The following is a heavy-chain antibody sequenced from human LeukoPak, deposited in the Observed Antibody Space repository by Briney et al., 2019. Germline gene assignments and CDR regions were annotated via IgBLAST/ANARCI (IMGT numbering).Heavy chain of an antibody. CDR1: GSTFSSYG. Sequence: GGSLRLSCAASGSTFSSYGMHWVRQAPGKGLEWVAVISYDGSNKYYADSVKGRFTTSRDNSKNTLYLQMNSLRAEDTAVYYCAKDLGGWYRNYFDYWGQGTLVTVSS. CDR2: ISYDGSNK. V-gene: IGHV3-30*18. CDR3: AKDLGGWYRNYFDY. J-gene: IGHJ4*02. D-gene: IGHD6-19*01.